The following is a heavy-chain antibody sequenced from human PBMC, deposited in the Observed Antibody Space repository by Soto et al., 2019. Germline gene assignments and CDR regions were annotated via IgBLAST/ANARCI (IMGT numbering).Heavy chain of an antibody. CDR3: ARYPKRTYDSSGYYLDY. CDR1: GGSISSGGYY. J-gene: IGHJ4*02. V-gene: IGHV4-31*03. Sequence: SETLSLTCTVSGGSISSGGYYWSWIRQHPGKGLEWIGYIYYSGSTYYNPSLKSRVTISVDTSKNQFSLKLSSVTAADTAVYYCARYPKRTYDSSGYYLDYWGQGTLVTVSS. D-gene: IGHD3-22*01. CDR2: IYYSGST.